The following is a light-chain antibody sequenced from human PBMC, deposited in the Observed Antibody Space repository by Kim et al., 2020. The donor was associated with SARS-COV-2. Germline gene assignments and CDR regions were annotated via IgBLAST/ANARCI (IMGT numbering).Light chain of an antibody. Sequence: ARAQTVRSTCQGDSLRSYYASWYQQKPGQAPVLVIYGKNNRPSGIPDRFSGSSSGNTASLTITGAQAEDEADYYCNSRDSSGNHLVFGGGTQLTVL. J-gene: IGLJ2*01. V-gene: IGLV3-19*01. CDR1: SLRSYY. CDR3: NSRDSSGNHLV. CDR2: GKN.